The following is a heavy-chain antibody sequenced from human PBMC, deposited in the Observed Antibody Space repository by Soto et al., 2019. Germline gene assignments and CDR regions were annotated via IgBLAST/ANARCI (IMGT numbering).Heavy chain of an antibody. J-gene: IGHJ6*02. Sequence: QVQLVQSASEVMKPGASVKVSCKASGYTFIRYGITWVRQAPGQRLEWMGWISPYNDQTIYAQKLQGRVTMTADTXXXXXXXXXXXXXXXXXXXXXXXXXXXXXXXXXXXSHYGLDVWGQGTSVTVSS. CDR2: ISPYNDQT. CDR3: XXXXXXXXXXXXXSHYGLDV. V-gene: IGHV1-18*01. CDR1: GYTFIRYG.